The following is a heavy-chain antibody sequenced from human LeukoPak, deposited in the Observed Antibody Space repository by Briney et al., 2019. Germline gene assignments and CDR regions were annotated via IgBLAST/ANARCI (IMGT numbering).Heavy chain of an antibody. CDR3: VREILYCSGGSCYRGPFDN. D-gene: IGHD2-15*01. CDR2: IFHRGGT. V-gene: IGHV4-30-4*01. Sequence: ETLSLTCTVSNDSISSGDYYWNWIRQPPGKGLEWIGYIFHRGGTSYNPSLKSRILFSVDTSQNQFSLKLNSVTAADTAVYYCVREILYCSGGSCYRGPFDNWGQGTLVTVSA. J-gene: IGHJ4*02. CDR1: NDSISSGDYY.